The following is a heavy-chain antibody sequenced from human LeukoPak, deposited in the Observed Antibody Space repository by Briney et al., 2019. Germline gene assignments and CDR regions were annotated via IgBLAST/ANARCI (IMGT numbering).Heavy chain of an antibody. V-gene: IGHV3-23*01. CDR1: GFTFRSYA. CDR3: ARDPNGDYIGAFDM. D-gene: IGHD4-17*01. Sequence: GGSLRLSCATSGFTFRSYAMIWVGQAPERGLQWVSGISGSGTYYADFAKGRFTISRDNSKNTLYLQMNSLRAEDTATYYCARDPNGDYIGAFDMWGQGTMVTVS. CDR2: ISGSGT. J-gene: IGHJ3*02.